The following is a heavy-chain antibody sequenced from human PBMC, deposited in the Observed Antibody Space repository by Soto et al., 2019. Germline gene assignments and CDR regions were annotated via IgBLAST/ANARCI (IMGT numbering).Heavy chain of an antibody. J-gene: IGHJ5*02. Sequence: ASVKVSCQASGYTFTSYGIRWVRQAPGQRLEWMGWINAANGDTKYSPKFQGRVTSTRDTSASTAYMELSSLRSEDTAVYYCVRRHVSATGIDWFDPWGQGTLVTVSS. CDR3: VRRHVSATGIDWFDP. D-gene: IGHD6-13*01. V-gene: IGHV1-3*01. CDR1: GYTFTSYG. CDR2: INAANGDT.